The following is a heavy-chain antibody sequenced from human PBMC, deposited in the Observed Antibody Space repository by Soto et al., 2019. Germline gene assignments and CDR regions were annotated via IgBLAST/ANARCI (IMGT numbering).Heavy chain of an antibody. J-gene: IGHJ4*02. V-gene: IGHV4-59*01. D-gene: IGHD6-19*01. CDR2: IYYSGST. CDR3: ARESGSGWQPSPNFDY. Sequence: PSETLSLTCTVSGGSISSYYWSWIRQPPGKGLEWIGYIYYSGSTNYNPSLKSRVTISVDTSKNQFSLKLSSVTAADTAVYYCARESGSGWQPSPNFDYWGQGTLVTVSS. CDR1: GGSISSYY.